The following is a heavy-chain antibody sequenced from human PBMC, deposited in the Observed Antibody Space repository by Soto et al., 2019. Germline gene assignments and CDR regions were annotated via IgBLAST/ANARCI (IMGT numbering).Heavy chain of an antibody. CDR1: GFSLSSSGMS. V-gene: IGHV2-70*11. D-gene: IGHD7-27*01. CDR2: IDWDDDK. J-gene: IGHJ4*02. CDR3: ARMRTGVVRGPFYY. Sequence: SGPTLVNPTQTLTLTCTFSGFSLSSSGMSVSWIRQPPGKALEWLARIDWDDDKYYSTSLMTRLTVSKDTSKNQVALTMTNVDPVDTATYYFARMRTGVVRGPFYYWAQGTLVTVSS.